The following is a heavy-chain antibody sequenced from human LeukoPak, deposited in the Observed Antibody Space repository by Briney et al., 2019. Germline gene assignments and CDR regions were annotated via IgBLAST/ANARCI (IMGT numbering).Heavy chain of an antibody. Sequence: GGSLRLSCAASGFTFSSYAMSWVRQAPGKGLEWVSDINGSGASTYYADSVKGRFTISRDNSKNTLYLQMNSLRAEDTAVCYCAKKYNTGLDPWGQGTLVTVSS. CDR1: GFTFSSYA. D-gene: IGHD1-14*01. CDR3: AKKYNTGLDP. J-gene: IGHJ5*02. CDR2: INGSGAST. V-gene: IGHV3-23*01.